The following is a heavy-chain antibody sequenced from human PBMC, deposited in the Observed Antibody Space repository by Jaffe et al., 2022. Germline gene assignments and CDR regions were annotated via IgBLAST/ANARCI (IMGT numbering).Heavy chain of an antibody. V-gene: IGHV4-4*02. D-gene: IGHD2-15*01. Sequence: QVQLQESGPGLVKPSGTLSLTCAVSGGSISSSNWWSWVRQPPGKGLEWIGEIYHSGSTNYNPSLKSRVTISVDKSKNQFSLKLSSVTAADTAVYYCAGDVPGYCSGGSCYDDYYYYYMDVWGKGTTVTVSS. CDR3: AGDVPGYCSGGSCYDDYYYYYMDV. CDR2: IYHSGST. J-gene: IGHJ6*03. CDR1: GGSISSSNW.